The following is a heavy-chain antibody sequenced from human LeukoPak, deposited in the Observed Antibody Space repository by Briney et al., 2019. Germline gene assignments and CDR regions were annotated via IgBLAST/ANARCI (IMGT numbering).Heavy chain of an antibody. V-gene: IGHV4-34*01. CDR3: ARGGTGVYYYYMDV. CDR1: GGSFSGYY. D-gene: IGHD1-14*01. Sequence: PSETLSLTCAVYGGSFSGYYWSWTRQPPGKGLEWIGEINHSGSTNYNPSLKSRVTISVDTSKNQFSLKLSSVSAADTAVYYCARGGTGVYYYYMDVWGKGTTVTVSS. CDR2: INHSGST. J-gene: IGHJ6*03.